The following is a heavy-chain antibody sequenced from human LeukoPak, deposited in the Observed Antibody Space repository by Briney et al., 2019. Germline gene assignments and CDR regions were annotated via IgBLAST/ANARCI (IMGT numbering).Heavy chain of an antibody. CDR3: ARERDGSGSYRD. V-gene: IGHV4-4*07. CDR1: GSSISSYY. J-gene: IGHJ4*02. Sequence: SETLSLTCTVSGSSISSYYWSWIRQPAGKGLEWIGRIYTSGSTNYNPSLKSRVTMSVDTSKNQFSLKLSSVTAADTAVYCCARERDGSGSYRDWGQGTLVTVSS. CDR2: IYTSGST. D-gene: IGHD3-10*01.